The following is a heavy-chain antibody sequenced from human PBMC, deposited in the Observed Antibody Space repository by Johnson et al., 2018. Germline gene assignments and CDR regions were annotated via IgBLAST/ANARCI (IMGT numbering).Heavy chain of an antibody. CDR2: ISSSSSTI. CDR1: GFTFSSYS. V-gene: IGHV3-48*01. Sequence: VQLVQSGGGLVQPGGSLRLSCAASGFTFSSYSMNWVRQAPGKGLEWVSYISSSSSTIYYADSVKGRFTISRDNAKNSLYLQMNSLRAEDTAVYYCARDRQYQLLGYYYYYYYMDVWGKGTTVTVSS. D-gene: IGHD2-2*01. CDR3: ARDRQYQLLGYYYYYYYMDV. J-gene: IGHJ6*03.